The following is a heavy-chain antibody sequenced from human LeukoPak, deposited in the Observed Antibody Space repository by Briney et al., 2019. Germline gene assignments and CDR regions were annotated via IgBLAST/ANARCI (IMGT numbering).Heavy chain of an antibody. CDR1: GFTFSSYA. CDR2: ISYDGSNK. Sequence: PGRSLRLSCAASGFTFSSYAMHWVRQAPGKGLEWVAVISYDGSNKYYADSVKGRFTISRDNSKNTLYLQMNSLRAEDTAVYYCANNRATGITWNPLDYWGQGTLVTVSS. D-gene: IGHD1-20*01. V-gene: IGHV3-30-3*01. J-gene: IGHJ4*02. CDR3: ANNRATGITWNPLDY.